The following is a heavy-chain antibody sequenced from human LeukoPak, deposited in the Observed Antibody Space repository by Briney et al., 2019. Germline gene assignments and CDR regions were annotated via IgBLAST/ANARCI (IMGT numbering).Heavy chain of an antibody. CDR2: ISSSSSTI. V-gene: IGHV3-48*04. CDR3: AREGIAAADTFDY. J-gene: IGHJ4*02. D-gene: IGHD6-13*01. CDR1: GFTFSSYS. Sequence: GGSLRLSCAASGFTFSSYSMNWVRQAPGKGLEWVSYISSSSSTIYYADSVKGRFTISRDNAKNSLYLQMNSLRAEDTAVYYCAREGIAAADTFDYWGQGTLVTVSS.